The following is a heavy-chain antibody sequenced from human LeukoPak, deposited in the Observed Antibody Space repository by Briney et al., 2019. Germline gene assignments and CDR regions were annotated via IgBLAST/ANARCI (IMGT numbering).Heavy chain of an antibody. J-gene: IGHJ4*02. Sequence: SETLSLTCTVSGGSISSDYWSWIRQPPGKGLEWIGYCGSTNYNPSLKSRVTISVDTSKNQFSLNLSSVSAADTALYYCARGYSSGWYYFDYWGQGTLVTVSS. V-gene: IGHV4-59*01. CDR3: ARGYSSGWYYFDY. D-gene: IGHD6-19*01. CDR1: GGSISSDY. CDR2: CGST.